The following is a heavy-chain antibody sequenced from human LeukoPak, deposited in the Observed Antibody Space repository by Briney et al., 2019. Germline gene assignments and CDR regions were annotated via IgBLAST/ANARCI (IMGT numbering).Heavy chain of an antibody. J-gene: IGHJ4*02. Sequence: PGGSLRLSCAASGAAFSKYGMKWVRQAAGAGLEYISGISRSGDITHYADSVKGRFTISRDNVKNTLYLQMNSPRAEDTALYYCATEGFYFWGPGTQVTVSS. V-gene: IGHV3-23*01. CDR2: ISRSGDIT. CDR1: GAAFSKYG. CDR3: ATEGFYF.